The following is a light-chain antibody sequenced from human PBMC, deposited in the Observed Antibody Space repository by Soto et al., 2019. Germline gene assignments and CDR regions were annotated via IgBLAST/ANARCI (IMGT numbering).Light chain of an antibody. V-gene: IGKV2-28*01. CDR1: QSLLHSNGYNY. J-gene: IGKJ3*01. Sequence: DLVMTQSPLSLPVTPGEPASISCRSSQSLLHSNGYNYLDWYLQKPGQSPQLLIYLGSNRASGVPDRFSGSGSGTEVTLKISRVEAEDVGFYYCMQALQTPFTFGPGTKVEIK. CDR3: MQALQTPFT. CDR2: LGS.